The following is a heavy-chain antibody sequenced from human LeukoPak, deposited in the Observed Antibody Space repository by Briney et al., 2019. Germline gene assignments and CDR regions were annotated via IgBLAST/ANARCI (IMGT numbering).Heavy chain of an antibody. CDR1: GFTFSSYS. CDR3: AREYDFWSGHLDY. V-gene: IGHV3-48*01. D-gene: IGHD3-3*01. CDR2: ISSSSSTI. J-gene: IGHJ4*02. Sequence: RGSLRLSCAASGFTFSSYSMNWVRQAPGKGLEWVSYISSSSSTIYYADSVKGRFTISRGNAKNSLYLQMNSLRAEDTAVYYCAREYDFWSGHLDYWGQGTLVTVSS.